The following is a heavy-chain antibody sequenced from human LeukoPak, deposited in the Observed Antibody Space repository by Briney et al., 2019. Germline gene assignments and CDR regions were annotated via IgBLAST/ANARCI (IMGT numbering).Heavy chain of an antibody. Sequence: SETLSLTCTVSGDSISNSGYYWGWVRQPPGKGLEWIGTIYSGGSTYYKPSLKSRVTLSLDPSKNHFSLKLSSVTAADTAVYYCARHLSPHHPDAYNGYYYFDYWGQGILVVVSS. V-gene: IGHV4-39*01. J-gene: IGHJ4*02. D-gene: IGHD3-10*01. CDR1: GDSISNSGYY. CDR2: IYSGGST. CDR3: ARHLSPHHPDAYNGYYYFDY.